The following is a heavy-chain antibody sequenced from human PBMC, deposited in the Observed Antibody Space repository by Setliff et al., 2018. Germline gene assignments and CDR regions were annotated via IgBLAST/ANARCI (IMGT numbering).Heavy chain of an antibody. CDR2: IHYSGST. Sequence: SETLSLTCTVSGGPISSYYWSWIRQPPGKRLEWIGYIHYSGSTNYNPSLESRVTISVDTSKNQFSLRLNSATAADTAVYYCARLRGAFDYWGQGTLVTVSS. CDR3: ARLRGAFDY. V-gene: IGHV4-59*01. D-gene: IGHD3-16*01. CDR1: GGPISSYY. J-gene: IGHJ4*02.